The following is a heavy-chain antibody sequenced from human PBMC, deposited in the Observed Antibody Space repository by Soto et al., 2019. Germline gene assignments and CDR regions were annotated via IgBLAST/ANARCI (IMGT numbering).Heavy chain of an antibody. J-gene: IGHJ5*02. CDR1: GFTFSSFG. Sequence: QVQLVESGGGVVQPGRSLRLSCTASGFTFSSFGMHWVRQAPGKGLEWVAVISKDGSNKNYADSVKGRFTISRDNSKNTLYVQMNSLRAEDTAVYYCAKDYSSSWVTNNWFDPWGQGTMVTVSS. CDR3: AKDYSSSWVTNNWFDP. D-gene: IGHD6-13*01. V-gene: IGHV3-30*18. CDR2: ISKDGSNK.